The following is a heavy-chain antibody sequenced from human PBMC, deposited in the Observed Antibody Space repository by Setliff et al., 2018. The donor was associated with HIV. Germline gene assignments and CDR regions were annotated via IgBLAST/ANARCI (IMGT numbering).Heavy chain of an antibody. CDR2: VNTKTGNP. J-gene: IGHJ4*02. V-gene: IGHV7-4-1*02. Sequence: ASVKVSCKASGYIFTNDPMNWVRQAPGQGLEWMGWVNTKTGNPTYAQDFTGRFVFSLDTSVNTAYLEISGLKIEDTAVYFCAREFLLGDLSFPANWGQGTLVTVLL. CDR3: AREFLLGDLSFPAN. D-gene: IGHD3-16*02. CDR1: GYIFTNDP.